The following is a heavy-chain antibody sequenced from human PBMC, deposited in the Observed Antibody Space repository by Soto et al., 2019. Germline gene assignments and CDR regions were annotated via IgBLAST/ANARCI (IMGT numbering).Heavy chain of an antibody. CDR3: ARYSMVRERNGMDV. CDR1: GYSFKSYW. CDR2: IDPSHSYT. J-gene: IGHJ6*02. Sequence: GESRKISWKGSGYSFKSYWISRVSHMPGKDLACMGRIDPSHSYTNYRPSFQAHVTISADKSISTAYLQWSSLKASDTAMYYSARYSMVRERNGMDVWGQGTTVTVSS. D-gene: IGHD3-10*01. V-gene: IGHV5-10-1*01.